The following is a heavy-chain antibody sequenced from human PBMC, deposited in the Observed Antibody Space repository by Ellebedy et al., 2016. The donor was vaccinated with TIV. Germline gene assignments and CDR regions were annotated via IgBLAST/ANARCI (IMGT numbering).Heavy chain of an antibody. Sequence: MPSETLSLTCAVYGGSFSGYYWSWIRQSPGKGLEWIGEINHSGSTNYNPSLKSRVTISVDKSKNQFSLMLNSVTAADTAVYYCARDFCSSTSCLNYFDYWGQGALVTVSS. D-gene: IGHD2-2*01. CDR2: INHSGST. CDR1: GGSFSGYY. CDR3: ARDFCSSTSCLNYFDY. J-gene: IGHJ4*02. V-gene: IGHV4-34*01.